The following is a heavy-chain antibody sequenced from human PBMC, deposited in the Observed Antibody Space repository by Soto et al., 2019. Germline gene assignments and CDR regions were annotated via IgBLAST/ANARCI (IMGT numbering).Heavy chain of an antibody. V-gene: IGHV1-46*01. CDR3: ARDGGYDVLTGHYILLYYLDN. CDR1: GYTFTTYS. J-gene: IGHJ4*02. CDR2: INPSGCRT. D-gene: IGHD3-9*01. Sequence: ASVKFSGKASGYTFTTYSMHWVRQTPVHVLEWMGVINPSGCRTSYAQKFQGRVTMTRDTSTSTVHMELSNLRSEDTAVYFCARDGGYDVLTGHYILLYYLDNWGLGTLVTVSS.